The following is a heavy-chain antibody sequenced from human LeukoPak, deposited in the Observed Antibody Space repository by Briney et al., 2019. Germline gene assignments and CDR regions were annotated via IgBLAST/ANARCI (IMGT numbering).Heavy chain of an antibody. CDR1: GFTFSSYA. V-gene: IGHV3-23*01. CDR3: ASYYYDSSGYYPPFGY. CDR2: ISGSGGST. Sequence: GGTLRLSCAASGFTFSSYAMSWVRQAPGKGLEWVSAISGSGGSTYYADSVKGRFTISRDNSKNTLYLQMNSLRAEDTAVYYCASYYYDSSGYYPPFGYWGQGTLVTVSS. J-gene: IGHJ4*02. D-gene: IGHD3-22*01.